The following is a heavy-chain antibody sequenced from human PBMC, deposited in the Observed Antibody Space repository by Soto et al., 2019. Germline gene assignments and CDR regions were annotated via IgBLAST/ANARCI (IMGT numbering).Heavy chain of an antibody. V-gene: IGHV3-30-3*01. CDR3: ARDCCQQLVQGYYYYGMDV. J-gene: IGHJ6*02. CDR2: ISYDGSNK. CDR1: GFTFSSYA. D-gene: IGHD6-13*01. Sequence: GGSLRLSCAASGFTFSSYAMHWVRQAPGKGLEWVAVISYDGSNKYYADSVKGRFTISRDNSKNTLYLQMNSLRAEDTAVYYCARDCCQQLVQGYYYYGMDVWVQGTTVTVSS.